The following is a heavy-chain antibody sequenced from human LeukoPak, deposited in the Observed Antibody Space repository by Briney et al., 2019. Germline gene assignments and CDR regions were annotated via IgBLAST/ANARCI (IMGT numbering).Heavy chain of an antibody. Sequence: SETLSLTCTVSGGSINSYYWSWIRQPAGKGREWIGRIYSSGRTNYNTSLKSRVSMSVDTSKNQFSLKLTSVTAADTAVYYCARGGKATVVTMWGQGILVTVSS. CDR1: GGSINSYY. CDR2: IYSSGRT. V-gene: IGHV4-4*07. D-gene: IGHD4-23*01. J-gene: IGHJ4*02. CDR3: ARGGKATVVTM.